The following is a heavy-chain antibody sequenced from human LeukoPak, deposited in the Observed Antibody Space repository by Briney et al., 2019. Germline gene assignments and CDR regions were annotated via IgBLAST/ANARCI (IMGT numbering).Heavy chain of an antibody. CDR2: INHSGST. D-gene: IGHD3-10*01. Sequence: SETLSLTCAVYGGSSSGYYWSWIRQPPGKGLEWIGEINHSGSTNYNPSLKSRVTISVDTSKNQFSLKLSSVTAADTAVYYCARRLRAVRGVYNWFDPWGQGTLVTVSS. V-gene: IGHV4-34*01. CDR1: GGSSSGYY. J-gene: IGHJ5*02. CDR3: ARRLRAVRGVYNWFDP.